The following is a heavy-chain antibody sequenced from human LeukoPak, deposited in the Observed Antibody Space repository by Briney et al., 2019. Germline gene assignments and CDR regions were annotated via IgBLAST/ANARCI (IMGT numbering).Heavy chain of an antibody. V-gene: IGHV1-46*01. D-gene: IGHD3-22*01. Sequence: ASVKVSCKASGYTFTSYYMHWVRQAPGQGLEWMGKINPSGGSTSYAQKFQGRVTMTRDTSTSTVYMELSSLRSEDTAVYYCARDIPNDYYDSSGSDYWGQGTLVTVSS. CDR2: INPSGGST. CDR3: ARDIPNDYYDSSGSDY. CDR1: GYTFTSYY. J-gene: IGHJ4*02.